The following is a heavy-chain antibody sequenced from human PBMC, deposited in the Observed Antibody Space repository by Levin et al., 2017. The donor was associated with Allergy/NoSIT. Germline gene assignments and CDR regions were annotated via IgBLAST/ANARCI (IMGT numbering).Heavy chain of an antibody. V-gene: IGHV3-23*01. CDR2: ISGGGDNT. Sequence: ASVKVSCAASGFTFSSYPMTWVRQAPGTGLEWVSGISGGGDNTYYADSVKGRFTISRDNSKNTLYLQMNSLRAEDTAVYYCTKDNWNFVYFDYWGQGTLVTVSS. D-gene: IGHD1-20*01. CDR1: GFTFSSYP. CDR3: TKDNWNFVYFDY. J-gene: IGHJ4*02.